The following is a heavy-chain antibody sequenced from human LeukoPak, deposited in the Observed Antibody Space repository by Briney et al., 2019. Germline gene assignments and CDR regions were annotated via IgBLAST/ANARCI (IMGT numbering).Heavy chain of an antibody. CDR3: ARGLPQGLRGAFDI. CDR1: GYSFTSYD. D-gene: IGHD3-10*01. CDR2: MNPNSGNT. J-gene: IGHJ3*02. Sequence: GASVKVSCKTSGYSFTSYDINWVRQATGQGLEWMAWMNPNSGNTGYAQKFQGRVTMTRNTSISTAYMELSSLRSEDTAVYYCARGLPQGLRGAFDIWGQGTMVTVSS. V-gene: IGHV1-8*01.